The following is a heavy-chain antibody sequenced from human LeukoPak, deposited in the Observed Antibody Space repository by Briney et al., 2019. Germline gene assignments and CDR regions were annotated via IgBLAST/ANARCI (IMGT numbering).Heavy chain of an antibody. CDR2: VDYRERN. J-gene: IGHJ4*02. V-gene: IGHV4-39*01. Sequence: PSETLSLTCTVSGGSITTTGHYWGWIRQPPGKGLEWIGIVDYRERNTYNPSLKSRVTISVDKSKNQFSLKLSSVIAADTAVYYCASILLYSGSSGIDYWGQGILVTVSS. CDR1: GGSITTTGHY. D-gene: IGHD6-6*01. CDR3: ASILLYSGSSGIDY.